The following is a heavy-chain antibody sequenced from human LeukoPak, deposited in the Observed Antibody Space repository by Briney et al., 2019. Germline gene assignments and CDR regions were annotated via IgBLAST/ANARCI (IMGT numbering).Heavy chain of an antibody. J-gene: IGHJ2*01. Sequence: GGSLRLSCAASGFTVSSYYMSWVRQAPGKGPECVSVFHSGGSTYYADSVKGRFTISRDNSKNTLYLQMNSLRAEDTAVYYCARARPADLWGRGTLVTVSS. CDR2: FHSGGST. D-gene: IGHD6-25*01. CDR3: ARARPADL. V-gene: IGHV3-53*01. CDR1: GFTVSSYY.